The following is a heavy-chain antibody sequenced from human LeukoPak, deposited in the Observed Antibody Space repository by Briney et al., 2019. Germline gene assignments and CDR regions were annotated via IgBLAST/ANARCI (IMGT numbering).Heavy chain of an antibody. Sequence: GGSLRLSCAASGFTYTNFWMSWVRQAPGKGLEWVANIKKDGSEQYYVDSVKGRFTISRDNAKNSLYLQMNSLRAEDTAVYYCARDSRYGYSNDYWGQGTLVTVSS. CDR3: ARDSRYGYSNDY. J-gene: IGHJ4*02. CDR1: GFTYTNFW. V-gene: IGHV3-7*01. D-gene: IGHD5-18*01. CDR2: IKKDGSEQ.